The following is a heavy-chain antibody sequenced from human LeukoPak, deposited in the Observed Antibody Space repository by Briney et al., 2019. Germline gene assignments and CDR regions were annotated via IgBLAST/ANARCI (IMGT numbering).Heavy chain of an antibody. V-gene: IGHV4-34*01. D-gene: IGHD6-13*01. CDR2: INNSGST. J-gene: IGHJ4*02. CDR3: ARAGGYRPAAADLDY. Sequence: SETLSLTCGVYGGSFSGYYWSWIRQPPGKGLEWIGEINNSGSTNYNPSLKSRVTISVDTSKNQFSLKLSSVTAADTAVYYCARAGGYRPAAADLDYWGQGTLVTVSS. CDR1: GGSFSGYY.